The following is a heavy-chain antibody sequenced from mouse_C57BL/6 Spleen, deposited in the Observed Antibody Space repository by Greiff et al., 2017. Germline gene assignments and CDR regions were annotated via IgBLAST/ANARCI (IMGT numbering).Heavy chain of an antibody. V-gene: IGHV1-53*01. CDR2: INPSNGDT. Sequence: QVQVQQPGTELVKPGASVKLSCKASGYTFTSYWLHWVKQRPGQGLEWIGNINPSNGDTKYTEKFKSKAKLTVDKSSSTAYMQLSRLTSEDSAVYYCARAEYDGYHCFDYWGHGTTLTVSA. CDR3: ARAEYDGYHCFDY. J-gene: IGHJ2*01. CDR1: GYTFTSYW. D-gene: IGHD1-1*01.